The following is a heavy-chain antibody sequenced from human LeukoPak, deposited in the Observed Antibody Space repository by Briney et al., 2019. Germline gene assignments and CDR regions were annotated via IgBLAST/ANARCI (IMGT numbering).Heavy chain of an antibody. CDR3: ARDAAYGYDRFDY. V-gene: IGHV3-7*01. Sequence: GGSLRLSCAASGFTFSDYYMSWIRQAPGKGLEWVANIKEDGSDKNYVDSMKGRFTISRDNAKNSLYLQMNSLRAEDTAVYYCARDAAYGYDRFDYWGQGTQVTVSS. J-gene: IGHJ4*02. CDR2: IKEDGSDK. CDR1: GFTFSDYY. D-gene: IGHD5-18*01.